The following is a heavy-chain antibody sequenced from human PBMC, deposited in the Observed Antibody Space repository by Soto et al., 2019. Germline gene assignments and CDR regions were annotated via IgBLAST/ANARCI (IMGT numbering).Heavy chain of an antibody. CDR1: GFTFSSYG. V-gene: IGHV3-30*18. Sequence: GGSLRLSCAASGFTFSSYGMHWVRQAPGKGLEWVAVISYDGSNKYYADSVKGRFTISRDNSKSTLYLQMNSLRAEDTAVYYCAKDAMGALAYWGRGTLVTVSS. D-gene: IGHD3-16*01. CDR3: AKDAMGALAY. J-gene: IGHJ4*02. CDR2: ISYDGSNK.